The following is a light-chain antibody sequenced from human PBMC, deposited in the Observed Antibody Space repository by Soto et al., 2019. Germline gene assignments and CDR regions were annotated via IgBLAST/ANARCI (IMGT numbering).Light chain of an antibody. CDR3: QQESIFSLS. V-gene: IGKV1-5*03. CDR1: QSISSW. CDR2: KAS. Sequence: DIQMTQSPSTVSASVGDRVTITCRASQSISSWLAWYQQKPGKAPKLLIQKASSLESGVPSRFSGSGSGTEFTLAISSLQPYDFATYCCQQESIFSLSFGGGTKVEIK. J-gene: IGKJ4*02.